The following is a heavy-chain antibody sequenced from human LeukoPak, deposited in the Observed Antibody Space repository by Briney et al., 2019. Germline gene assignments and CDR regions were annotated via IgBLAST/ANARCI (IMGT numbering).Heavy chain of an antibody. J-gene: IGHJ6*02. Sequence: GASVKVSCKASGYTFTSYDINWVRQATGQGLEWMGWMNPNSGNTGYAQKFQGRVTMTRNTSISTAYMELSSLRSEDTAVYYCEREDILTGYFLSGYYYGMDVWGQGTTVTVPS. D-gene: IGHD3-9*01. CDR2: MNPNSGNT. CDR3: EREDILTGYFLSGYYYGMDV. V-gene: IGHV1-8*01. CDR1: GYTFTSYD.